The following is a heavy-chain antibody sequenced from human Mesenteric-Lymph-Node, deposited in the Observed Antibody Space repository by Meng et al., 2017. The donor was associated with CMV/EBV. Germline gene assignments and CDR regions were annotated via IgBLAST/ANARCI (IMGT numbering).Heavy chain of an antibody. CDR2: IIPILDIA. D-gene: IGHD5-12*01. V-gene: IGHV1-69*10. J-gene: IGHJ6*02. CDR3: ARDLYSLTITVGYYYAMDV. CDR1: GGTFRSNA. Sequence: SVKVSCQASGGTFRSNAISWVRQAPGQGLEWIGGIIPILDIAKYAQNLQGRLTITADKSTSTAYMELSSLRSEDTAIYYCARDLYSLTITVGYYYAMDVWGQGTTVTVSS.